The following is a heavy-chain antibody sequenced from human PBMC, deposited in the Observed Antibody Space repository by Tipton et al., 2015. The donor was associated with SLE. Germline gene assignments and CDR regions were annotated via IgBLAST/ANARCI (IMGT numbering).Heavy chain of an antibody. CDR2: MYHSGST. CDR1: GDSIITSTNY. V-gene: IGHV4-61*01. Sequence: TLSLTCTVSGDSIITSTNYWAWIRQPPGKGLEWIGYMYHSGSTNYNPSLKSRVTISVDTSKNQVSLMLRSVTAADTAVYYCARDYGDCSGGSCYALDSWGQGTLVTVSS. CDR3: ARDYGDCSGGSCYALDS. D-gene: IGHD2-15*01. J-gene: IGHJ4*02.